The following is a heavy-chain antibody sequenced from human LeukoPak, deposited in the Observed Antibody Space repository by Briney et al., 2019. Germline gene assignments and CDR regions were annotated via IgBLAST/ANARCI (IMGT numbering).Heavy chain of an antibody. Sequence: GGSLRLSCAASGFTFSSYAMSWVRQAPGKGLEWVSAISGSGGSTYYADSVKGRFTISRDNSKNTLYLQMNSLRAEDTAVYYCATGSSGGDWFDPWGQGTLVTVSS. CDR3: ATGSSGGDWFDP. D-gene: IGHD6-19*01. CDR1: GFTFSSYA. V-gene: IGHV3-23*01. J-gene: IGHJ5*02. CDR2: ISGSGGST.